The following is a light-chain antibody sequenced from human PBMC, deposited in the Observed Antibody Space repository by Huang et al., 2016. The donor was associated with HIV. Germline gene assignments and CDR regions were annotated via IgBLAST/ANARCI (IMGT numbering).Light chain of an antibody. Sequence: DIVLTQSPNSLALSLGERAAINCTSSHNVFYSSNTKNYLSWYQVKPGQSPKLLIYWASTRESGVPDRFSGSGSGTEFTLTINNLQAEDVAVYYCHQYYNSPQTFGQGTKV. CDR2: WAS. CDR1: HNVFYSSNTKNY. J-gene: IGKJ1*01. CDR3: HQYYNSPQT. V-gene: IGKV4-1*01.